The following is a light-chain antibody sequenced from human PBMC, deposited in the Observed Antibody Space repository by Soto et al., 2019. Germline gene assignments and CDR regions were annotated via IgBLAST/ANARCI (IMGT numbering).Light chain of an antibody. CDR1: QTISTY. J-gene: IGKJ1*01. CDR2: GAP. V-gene: IGKV1-39*01. CDR3: QQSFSTPRT. Sequence: DIQMTQSPSPLSASVGDRVTITCRASQTISTYLNWYQQKPGKAPKLLICGAPSLQSGVPSRFSGSGSGTDFTLTISSLQPEDFGTYYCQQSFSTPRTFGQGTKVDIK.